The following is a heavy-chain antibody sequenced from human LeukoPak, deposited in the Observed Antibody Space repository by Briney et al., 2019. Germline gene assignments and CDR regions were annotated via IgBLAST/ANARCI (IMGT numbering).Heavy chain of an antibody. D-gene: IGHD5-18*01. V-gene: IGHV3-33*01. Sequence: GGSLRLSCAASGFAFSNYGKHWVRQAPGQGLEWVVAIWYDGSNEKYADSLKGRFTISRDNSKNRLYLQMTSLRAEDTAVYYCTRDRGGYTYATFDYWGPGTLVTVSS. CDR3: TRDRGGYTYATFDY. J-gene: IGHJ4*02. CDR1: GFAFSNYG. CDR2: IWYDGSNE.